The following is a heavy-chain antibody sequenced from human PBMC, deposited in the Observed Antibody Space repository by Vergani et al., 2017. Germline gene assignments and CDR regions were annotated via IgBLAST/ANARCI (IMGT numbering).Heavy chain of an antibody. CDR3: AKARDPNCKGGNCYSYHYGLDL. Sequence: EVQLLESGGGLVQPGGSLRLSCGASGFTFSSYAMTWVRQAPGKGLEWVSAISGSGGNTFYTDSVKGRFSISRDNSTDTLYLQMNSLRVEDTPIYYCAKARDPNCKGGNCYSYHYGLDLWGQGTTVTVSS. V-gene: IGHV3-23*01. CDR2: ISGSGGNT. D-gene: IGHD2-15*01. CDR1: GFTFSSYA. J-gene: IGHJ6*02.